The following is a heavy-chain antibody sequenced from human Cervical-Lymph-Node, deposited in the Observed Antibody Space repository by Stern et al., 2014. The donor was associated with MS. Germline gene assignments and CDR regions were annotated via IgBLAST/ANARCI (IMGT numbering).Heavy chain of an antibody. Sequence: QLQLQESGPGLVKPSETLSLTCTVSGGSISSSSYYWGWIRQPPGKGLEWIGSIYYSGSTYYNPSLKSRVTISVDTSQNQFSLKLSSVTAADTAVYYCARPQGDSSGYYAEDPLLTLKGMWFDPWGQGTLVTVSS. D-gene: IGHD3-22*01. V-gene: IGHV4-39*01. CDR1: GGSISSSSYY. CDR2: IYYSGST. CDR3: ARPQGDSSGYYAEDPLLTLKGMWFDP. J-gene: IGHJ5*02.